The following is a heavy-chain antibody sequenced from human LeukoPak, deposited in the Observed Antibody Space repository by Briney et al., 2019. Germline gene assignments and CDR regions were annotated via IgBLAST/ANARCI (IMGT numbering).Heavy chain of an antibody. CDR2: IYYSGSI. V-gene: IGHV4-59*08. J-gene: IGHJ6*02. CDR1: GGSISSYY. Sequence: SETLSLTCTVSGGSISSYYWSWIRQPPGKGLEWIGYIYYSGSINYNPSLKSRVTISVDTSKNQFSLKLSSVTAADTAVYYCARHEELYYGDYGNLYYYYGMDVWGQGTTVTVSS. CDR3: ARHEELYYGDYGNLYYYYGMDV. D-gene: IGHD4-17*01.